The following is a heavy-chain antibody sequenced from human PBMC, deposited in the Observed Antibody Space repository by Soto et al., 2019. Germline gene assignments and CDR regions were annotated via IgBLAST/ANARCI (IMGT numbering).Heavy chain of an antibody. CDR1: GFTFSSYG. CDR2: ISYDGSNK. V-gene: IGHV3-30*18. Sequence: GGSLRLSCAASGFTFSSYGMHWVRQAPGKGLEWVAVISYDGSNKYYADSVKGRFTISRDNSKNTLYLQMNSLRAEDTAVYYCAKDWELRSSGWYNWFDPWGQGTLVTVSS. D-gene: IGHD6-19*01. CDR3: AKDWELRSSGWYNWFDP. J-gene: IGHJ5*02.